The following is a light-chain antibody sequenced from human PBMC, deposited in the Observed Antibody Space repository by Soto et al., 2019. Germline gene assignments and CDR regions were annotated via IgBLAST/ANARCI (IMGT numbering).Light chain of an antibody. CDR3: QHYNDWPPAFT. CDR1: QSLSRN. CDR2: GAS. V-gene: IGKV3-15*01. J-gene: IGKJ3*01. Sequence: EILMTQSPATLSVSPGERATLSCRASQSLSRNLAWYQQKPGQAPGLLIYGASTRASGIPARFSGVGSGTEFTLTISSLQSEDFALYYCQHYNDWPPAFTFGPGTKVDL.